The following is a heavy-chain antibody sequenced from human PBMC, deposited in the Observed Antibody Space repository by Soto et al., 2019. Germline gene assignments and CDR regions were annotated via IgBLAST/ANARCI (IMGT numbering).Heavy chain of an antibody. J-gene: IGHJ5*02. CDR1: GGSISSSSYY. CDR3: ARHADYGDYDNWFDP. CDR2: IYYSGST. V-gene: IGHV4-39*01. Sequence: SETLSLTCTVSGGSISSSSYYWGWIRQPPGKGLEWIGSIYYSGSTYYNPSLKSRVTISVDTSKNQFSLKLSSVTAADTAVYYRARHADYGDYDNWFDPWGQGTLVTVSS. D-gene: IGHD4-17*01.